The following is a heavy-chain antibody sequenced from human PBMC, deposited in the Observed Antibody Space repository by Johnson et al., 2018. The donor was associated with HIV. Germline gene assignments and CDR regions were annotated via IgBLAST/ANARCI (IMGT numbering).Heavy chain of an antibody. CDR1: GFTFSSYG. V-gene: IGHV3-NL1*01. CDR2: IYSGGST. Sequence: QVQLVESGGGVDQPGRSLRLSCAASGFTFSSYGMHWVRQAPGKGLEWVAVIYSGGSTYYADSVKGRFTISRDNSKNTLYLQMNSLRAEDTAVYYCASRYTVDAFDIWGQGTLVIVSS. J-gene: IGHJ3*02. D-gene: IGHD1-1*01. CDR3: ASRYTVDAFDI.